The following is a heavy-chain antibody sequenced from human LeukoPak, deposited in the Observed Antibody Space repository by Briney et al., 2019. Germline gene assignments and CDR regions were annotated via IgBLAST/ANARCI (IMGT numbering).Heavy chain of an antibody. CDR1: GGPVSSGSYY. D-gene: IGHD4-23*01. CDR2: IYHSGRT. J-gene: IGHJ4*02. CDR3: ARVFGYGGNSEGFDY. V-gene: IGHV4-61*01. Sequence: NPSETLSLTCTVSGGPVSSGSYYWSWIRQPPGKGLEWIGYIYHSGRTNYNPSLKSRVTISVDTSKNQVSLQVSSVTAADTAVYYCARVFGYGGNSEGFDYWGQGTLVTVSS.